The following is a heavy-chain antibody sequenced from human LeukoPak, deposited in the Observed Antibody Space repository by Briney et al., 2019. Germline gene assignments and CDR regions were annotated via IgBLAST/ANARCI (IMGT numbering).Heavy chain of an antibody. CDR2: IFYSGST. CDR3: ARDLAFGGASLAAI. D-gene: IGHD3-3*02. Sequence: SETLSLTCTVSGYSISSGYYWSWIRQPPGKGLEWIGYIFYSGSTNYNPSLKSRVTISVDTSKNQFSLKLSSVTAADTAVYYCARDLAFGGASLAAIWGQGTMVTVSS. V-gene: IGHV4-61*01. J-gene: IGHJ3*02. CDR1: GYSISSGYY.